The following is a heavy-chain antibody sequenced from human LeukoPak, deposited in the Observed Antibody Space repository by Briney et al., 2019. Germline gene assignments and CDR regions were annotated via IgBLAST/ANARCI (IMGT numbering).Heavy chain of an antibody. V-gene: IGHV3-48*03. CDR1: GLTFRNYE. J-gene: IGHJ4*02. D-gene: IGHD2-21*02. Sequence: GGSLRLSCGASGLTFRNYEMNWVRQAPGKGLQGISYISDSGTTKNYADSVKGRFAVSRDNAKNSLYLQMNSLRAEDTAVYYCARDPEVTTDSSGGSDYWGQGTRVTVSS. CDR3: ARDPEVTTDSSGGSDY. CDR2: ISDSGTTK.